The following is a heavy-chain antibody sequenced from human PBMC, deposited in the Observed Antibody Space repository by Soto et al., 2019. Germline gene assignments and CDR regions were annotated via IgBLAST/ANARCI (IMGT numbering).Heavy chain of an antibody. D-gene: IGHD2-2*02. CDR2: INPNSGGT. V-gene: IGHV1-2*02. CDR3: ARSLTEGYCTITGCYTRPLYGMDV. CDR1: GYTFSGYY. J-gene: IGHJ6*02. Sequence: ASVKVSCKASGYTFSGYYIHWLRQAPGQGLEWMGWINPNSGGTNYAQKFQGRVTVTRDTPTSTAYMELSRLTSDDTAVYYCARSLTEGYCTITGCYTRPLYGMDVWRQGTTVTVSS.